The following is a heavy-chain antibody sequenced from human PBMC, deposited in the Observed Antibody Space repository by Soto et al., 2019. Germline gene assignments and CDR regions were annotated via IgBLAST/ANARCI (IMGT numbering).Heavy chain of an antibody. J-gene: IGHJ6*02. CDR3: AREPYCIRTSCLQHYGLDV. Sequence: PGGSLRLSCAASGLTASSNYMRWVRQAPGKGLEWVSVIYSGGSTYYADSVKGRFTISRDNSKNTLYLQMNSLRAEDTAVYYCAREPYCIRTSCLQHYGLDVWSQGTTVTVSS. CDR2: IYSGGST. CDR1: GLTASSNY. D-gene: IGHD2-2*01. V-gene: IGHV3-53*01.